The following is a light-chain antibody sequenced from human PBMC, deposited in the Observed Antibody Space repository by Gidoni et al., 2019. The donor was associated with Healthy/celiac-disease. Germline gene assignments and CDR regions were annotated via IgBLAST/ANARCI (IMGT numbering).Light chain of an antibody. CDR2: WAS. CDR1: QSVLYSSNNKNY. V-gene: IGKV4-1*01. Sequence: DIVMTQSPDSLTVSLGERATINCKSSQSVLYSSNNKNYLAWYQQKPGQPPKLHIYWASTRESGVPDRFSGSGSGTDFTLTISSLQAEDVAVYYCQQYYSTRTFXQXTKVEIK. J-gene: IGKJ1*01. CDR3: QQYYSTRT.